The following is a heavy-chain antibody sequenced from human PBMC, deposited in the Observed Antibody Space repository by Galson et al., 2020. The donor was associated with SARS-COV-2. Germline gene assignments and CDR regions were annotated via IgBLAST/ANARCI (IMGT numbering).Heavy chain of an antibody. CDR1: GYSVSTTNY. CDR2: VYPSGTT. V-gene: IGHV4-38-2*02. J-gene: IGHJ2*01. CDR3: ARQGVNMRVRVTVPGWYVDL. Sequence: SETLSLTCTVSGYSVSTTNYWGWVRQPPGRGLEWIGSVYPSGTTYYNPSLKSRVTISVDTSKNQFSLRLDSVTAADTALYYCARQGVNMRVRVTVPGWYVDLWGRGTLVTVSS. D-gene: IGHD2-8*01.